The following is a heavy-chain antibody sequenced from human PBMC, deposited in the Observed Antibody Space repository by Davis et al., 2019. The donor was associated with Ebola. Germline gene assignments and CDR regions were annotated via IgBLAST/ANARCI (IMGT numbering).Heavy chain of an antibody. Sequence: GESLKISCEAAGFTFRGFWMSWVRQAPGTGLEWVANIKEDGREKYYLESVKSRFNVSRDNARNSLYLQMNRLRVEDTALYFCARGGRIAIEEQYYGMDVWGQGTTVTVSS. CDR1: GFTFRGFW. J-gene: IGHJ6*02. CDR3: ARGGRIAIEEQYYGMDV. V-gene: IGHV3-7*04. D-gene: IGHD6-13*01. CDR2: IKEDGREK.